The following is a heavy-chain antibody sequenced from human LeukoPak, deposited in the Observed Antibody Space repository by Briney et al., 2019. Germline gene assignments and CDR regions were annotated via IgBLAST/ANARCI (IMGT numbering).Heavy chain of an antibody. Sequence: GGSLRLSCAASGLTFSSYDIHRVRQAPGKGLEWVAFIRYDGSNKYYADSVRGRFTISRDNSKNTLYLQMNSLRAEDTAVYFCAKGSKAVLFTRDHYMDVWGKGTTVTISS. D-gene: IGHD6-19*01. CDR3: AKGSKAVLFTRDHYMDV. V-gene: IGHV3-30*02. J-gene: IGHJ6*03. CDR1: GLTFSSYD. CDR2: IRYDGSNK.